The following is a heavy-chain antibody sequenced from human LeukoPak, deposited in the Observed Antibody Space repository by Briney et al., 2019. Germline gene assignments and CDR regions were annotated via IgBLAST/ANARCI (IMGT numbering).Heavy chain of an antibody. J-gene: IGHJ3*02. CDR1: GGSISSSSYY. CDR2: IYSGGST. D-gene: IGHD6-6*01. Sequence: ETLSLTCTVSGGSISSSSYYWGWIRQPPGKGLEWVSVIYSGGSTYYADSVKGRFTISRDNSKNTLYLQMNSLRAEDTAVYYCARGRSSSSSYGAFDIWGQGTMVTVSS. CDR3: ARGRSSSSSYGAFDI. V-gene: IGHV3-66*02.